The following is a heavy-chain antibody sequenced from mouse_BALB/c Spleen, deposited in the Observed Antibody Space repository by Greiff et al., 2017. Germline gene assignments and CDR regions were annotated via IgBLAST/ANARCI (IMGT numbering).Heavy chain of an antibody. CDR3: ARGGVRRVPYAMDY. CDR1: GDSITSGY. V-gene: IGHV3-8*02. Sequence: VQLKESGPSLVKPSQTLSLTCSVTGDSITSGYWNWIRKFPGNKLEYMGYISYSGSTYYNPSLKSRISITRDTSKNQYYLQLNSVTTEDTATYYCARGGVRRVPYAMDYWGQGTSVTVSS. D-gene: IGHD2-14*01. J-gene: IGHJ4*01. CDR2: ISYSGST.